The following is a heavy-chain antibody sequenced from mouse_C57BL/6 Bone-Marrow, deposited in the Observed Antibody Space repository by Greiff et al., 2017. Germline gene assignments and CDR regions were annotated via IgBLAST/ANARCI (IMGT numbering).Heavy chain of an antibody. J-gene: IGHJ3*01. CDR2: IYPRSGNT. Sequence: VQLQQSGAELARPGASVKLSCKASGYTFTSYGIRWVKQRTGQGLEWIGEIYPRSGNTYYTEKFKGKATLTADKSSSTAYMELRSLTSEDSAVYFYARGGYVSSDAGWAYWGQGTLVTVAA. V-gene: IGHV1-81*01. D-gene: IGHD1-1*01. CDR1: GYTFTSYG. CDR3: ARGGYVSSDAGWAY.